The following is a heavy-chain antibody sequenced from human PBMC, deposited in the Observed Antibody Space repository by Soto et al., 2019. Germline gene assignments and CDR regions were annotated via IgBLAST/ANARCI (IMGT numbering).Heavy chain of an antibody. CDR1: GYSFTSYW. D-gene: IGHD3-10*01. CDR3: ASRGGNVYYYYGMDV. J-gene: IGHJ6*02. CDR2: IDPSDSYT. V-gene: IGHV5-10-1*01. Sequence: GESLTISCKGSGYSFTSYWISWVRQMPGKGLEWMGRIDPSDSYTNYSPSFQGHVTISADKSISTAYLQWSSLKASDTAMYYCASRGGNVYYYYGMDVWGQGTTVTVSS.